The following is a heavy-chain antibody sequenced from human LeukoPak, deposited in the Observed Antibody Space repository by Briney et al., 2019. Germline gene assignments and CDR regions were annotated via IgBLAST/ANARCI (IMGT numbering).Heavy chain of an antibody. Sequence: AGRSLRLSCAASGFTFSRYGMHWVRQAPGKGLEGVAVIWHDGSYEYYADSVKGRFTIFRDSSKNTLYLQMNSLRAEDTAVYYCAKDGVGATSLDCWGQGTLVTVSS. CDR3: AKDGVGATSLDC. CDR2: IWHDGSYE. J-gene: IGHJ4*02. D-gene: IGHD1-26*01. V-gene: IGHV3-33*06. CDR1: GFTFSRYG.